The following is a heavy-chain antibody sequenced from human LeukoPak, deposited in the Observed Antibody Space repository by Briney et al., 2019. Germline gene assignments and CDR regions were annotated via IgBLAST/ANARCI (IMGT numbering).Heavy chain of an antibody. J-gene: IGHJ4*02. CDR1: GGSISSYY. CDR3: AARRSGYEAIFDY. V-gene: IGHV4-59*01. Sequence: SETLSLTCTVSGGSISSYYWSWIRQPPGKGLEWIGYIYYSGSTNYNPSLKSRVTISVDTSKNQFSLKLSSETAADTAVYYCAARRSGYEAIFDYWGQGTLVTVSS. D-gene: IGHD5-12*01. CDR2: IYYSGST.